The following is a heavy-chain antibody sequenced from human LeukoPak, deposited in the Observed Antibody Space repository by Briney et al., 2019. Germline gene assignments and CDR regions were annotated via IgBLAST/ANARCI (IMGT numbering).Heavy chain of an antibody. V-gene: IGHV1-18*01. J-gene: IGHJ4*02. CDR3: ARDRRDYGDPPNDN. CDR2: ISAYNVNT. D-gene: IGHD4-17*01. CDR1: GYTFTSYG. Sequence: ASVKVSCKASGYTFTSYGISWVRQAPGEGLEWMGWISAYNVNTKYAQKFQGRVTMTTEASMTTAYMELRSLRSDDTAVYYCARDRRDYGDPPNDNWGQGTLVTVSS.